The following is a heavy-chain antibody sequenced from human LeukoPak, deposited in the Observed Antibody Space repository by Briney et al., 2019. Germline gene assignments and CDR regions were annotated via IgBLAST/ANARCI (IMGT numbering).Heavy chain of an antibody. J-gene: IGHJ3*02. CDR3: ARASSSSSFDALDI. CDR1: GYTFTGYA. CDR2: ISYDGNNK. D-gene: IGHD6-6*01. V-gene: IGHV3-30-3*01. Sequence: SCKASGYTFTGYAMHWVRQAPGKGLEWVAVISYDGNNKDYADSVKGQFTISRDNSKNTLYLQMNSLRAEDTAVYYCARASSSSSFDALDIWGQGTKVTVSS.